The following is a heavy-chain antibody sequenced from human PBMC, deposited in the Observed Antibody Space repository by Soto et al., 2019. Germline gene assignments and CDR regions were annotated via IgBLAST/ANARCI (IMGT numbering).Heavy chain of an antibody. CDR1: GFTFSNYG. D-gene: IGHD3-10*01. CDR2: ISDDGVSK. CDR3: ARAYYFGSGTSYTLYY. J-gene: IGHJ4*02. V-gene: IGHV3-30*03. Sequence: GSLRLSCAASGFTFSNYGMHWVRQAPDKGLEWVAVISDDGVSKYYADSVQGRFTISRDNSESAVFLQMNSLRPDDTALYFCARAYYFGSGTSYTLYYWGQGTQVTVSS.